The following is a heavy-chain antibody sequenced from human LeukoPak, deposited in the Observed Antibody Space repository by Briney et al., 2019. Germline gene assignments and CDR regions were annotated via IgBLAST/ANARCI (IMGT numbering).Heavy chain of an antibody. J-gene: IGHJ4*02. CDR1: GSTFSSYG. V-gene: IGHV3-30*18. Sequence: GRSLRLSCAASGSTFSSYGMHWVRQAPGKGLEWVAVISYDGSNKYYADSVKGRFTISRDNSKNTLYLQMNSLRAEDTAVYYCAKERFTIFGVVKGNYFDYWGQGTLVTVSS. CDR3: AKERFTIFGVVKGNYFDY. D-gene: IGHD3-3*01. CDR2: ISYDGSNK.